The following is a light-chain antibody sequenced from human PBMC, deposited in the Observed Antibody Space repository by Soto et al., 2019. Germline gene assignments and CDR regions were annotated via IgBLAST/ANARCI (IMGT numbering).Light chain of an antibody. CDR3: QQYHNWPA. Sequence: ETVMTQSPATLSVSPGERATLSCRASQSVFSSLAWYQHKPGQAPRLLIYGAATRATGIPARFSGSGSGTEFTLTSSSLQSDDIAVYYCQQYHNWPAFGQGTKVDIK. CDR1: QSVFSS. CDR2: GAA. J-gene: IGKJ1*01. V-gene: IGKV3-15*01.